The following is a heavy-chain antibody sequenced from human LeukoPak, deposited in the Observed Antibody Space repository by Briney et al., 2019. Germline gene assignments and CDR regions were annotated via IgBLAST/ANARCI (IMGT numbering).Heavy chain of an antibody. CDR1: GFIFSTFA. D-gene: IGHD5-12*01. Sequence: GGSLRLSCEASGFIFSTFAMSWVRQAPGKGLEWVSAISGSGGSTYYADSVKGRFTISRDNSKNTLYLQMNSLRAEDTAVYYCAKVIVATIDAFDIWGQGTMVTVSS. V-gene: IGHV3-23*01. CDR2: ISGSGGST. J-gene: IGHJ3*02. CDR3: AKVIVATIDAFDI.